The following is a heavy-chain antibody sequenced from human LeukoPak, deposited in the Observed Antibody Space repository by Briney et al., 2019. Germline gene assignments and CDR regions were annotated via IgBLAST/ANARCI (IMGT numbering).Heavy chain of an antibody. V-gene: IGHV1-46*01. CDR1: GYTFTSYY. D-gene: IGHD6-6*01. J-gene: IGHJ4*02. Sequence: ASVKVSCKASGYTFTSYYMHWVRQAPRQGLEWMGIINPSGGSTSYAQKFQGRVTMTRDTSTSTVYMELSSLRSEDTAVYYCARGLPPDRTQSRSIAARPQGDFDYWGQGTLVTVSS. CDR2: INPSGGST. CDR3: ARGLPPDRTQSRSIAARPQGDFDY.